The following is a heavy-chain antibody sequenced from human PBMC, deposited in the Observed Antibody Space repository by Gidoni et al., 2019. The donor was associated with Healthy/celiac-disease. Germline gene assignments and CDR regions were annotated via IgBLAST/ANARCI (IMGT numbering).Heavy chain of an antibody. V-gene: IGHV3-9*01. CDR1: GFTFDDYA. Sequence: EVQLVESGGGLVQPGRSLRLSCAASGFTFDDYAMHWVRQAPGKGLEWVSGISWNSGSIGYADSVKGRFTISRDNAKNSLYLQMNSLRAEDTALYYCAKSGHDSSGYYYFDYWGQGTLVTVSS. CDR2: ISWNSGSI. J-gene: IGHJ4*02. CDR3: AKSGHDSSGYYYFDY. D-gene: IGHD3-22*01.